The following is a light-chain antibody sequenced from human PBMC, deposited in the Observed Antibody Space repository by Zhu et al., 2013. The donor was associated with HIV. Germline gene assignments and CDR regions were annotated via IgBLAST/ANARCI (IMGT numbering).Light chain of an antibody. CDR3: QQYNSYSQT. CDR2: AAS. CDR1: QDINRY. J-gene: IGKJ1*01. Sequence: DIQLTQSPSFLSASVGDRVTITCRASQDINRYLGWYQQIPGKAPKLLIYAASTLQSGVPSRFSGSGSGTEFTLTITSLQPEDFATYYCQQYNSYSQTFGQGTKVEIK. V-gene: IGKV1-9*01.